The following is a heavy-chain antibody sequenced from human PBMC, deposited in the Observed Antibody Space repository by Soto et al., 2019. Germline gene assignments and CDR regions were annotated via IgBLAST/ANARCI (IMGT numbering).Heavy chain of an antibody. CDR1: GCSISTSNW. J-gene: IGHJ4*02. Sequence: QVKLQESGPGLVKPSGTLSLTCAVSGCSISTSNWWSWVRQPPGKGLEWIGEVYRTGSTNYNPSLESRLTISVDKSNSQFSLKLTSVTAADSAVYYCARTRATIAAAAIFDCWGQGTLVTLSS. CDR2: VYRTGST. CDR3: ARTRATIAAAAIFDC. V-gene: IGHV4-4*02. D-gene: IGHD6-13*01.